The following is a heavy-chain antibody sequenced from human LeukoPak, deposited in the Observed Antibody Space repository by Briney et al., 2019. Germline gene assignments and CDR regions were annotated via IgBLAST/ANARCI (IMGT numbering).Heavy chain of an antibody. CDR2: IYHSGST. CDR1: GYSISSGYY. V-gene: IGHV4-38-2*02. Sequence: KPSETLSLNCTVSGYSISSGYYWGWIRQPPGEGLEWIGSIYHSGSTYYNPSLKSRVTISVDTSKNQFSLKLSSVTAADTAVYYCAGAPSWFDPWGRGTLVTVSS. CDR3: AGAPSWFDP. J-gene: IGHJ5*02.